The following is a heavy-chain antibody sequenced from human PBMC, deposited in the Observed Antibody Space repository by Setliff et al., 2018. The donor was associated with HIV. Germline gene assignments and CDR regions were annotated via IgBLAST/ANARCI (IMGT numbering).Heavy chain of an antibody. D-gene: IGHD3-3*01. CDR2: IYYSGMT. CDR3: ARHANYDFWSGYWGYYFDY. J-gene: IGHJ4*02. CDR1: GGSISSYY. V-gene: IGHV4-59*08. Sequence: PSETLSLTCSVSGGSISSYYWSWIRQPPGKGLEWIGDIYYSGMTNYNPSLQTRVTISIDTSKKQVSLKLSSVTAADTAVYYCARHANYDFWSGYWGYYFDYWGQGTLVTVSS.